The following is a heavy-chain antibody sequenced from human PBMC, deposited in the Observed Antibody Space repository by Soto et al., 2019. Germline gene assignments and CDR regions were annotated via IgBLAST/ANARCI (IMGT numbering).Heavy chain of an antibody. CDR3: ARGPGGGFVDY. D-gene: IGHD2-15*01. CDR1: GFTVSSNY. CDR2: IYSGGST. Sequence: GGSLRLSCAASGFTVSSNYMSWVRQAPGKGLEWVSVIYSGGSTYYADSVKGRFTSSRHNSKNTLYLQMNSLRAEDTAVYYCARGPGGGFVDYWGQGTLVTVSS. J-gene: IGHJ4*02. V-gene: IGHV3-53*04.